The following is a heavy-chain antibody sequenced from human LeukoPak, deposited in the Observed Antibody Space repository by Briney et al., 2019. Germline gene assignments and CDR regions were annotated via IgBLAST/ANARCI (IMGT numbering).Heavy chain of an antibody. Sequence: GGSLRLSCAVSGFSLSTYWMHWVRQAPGKGLAWVAHSNEDGTGASHADSVKGRFIISRDNAKNTLYLQMNGLRVEDTAVYYCVRVPTNSYGFGQWGQGSLVTVSS. CDR2: SNEDGTGA. V-gene: IGHV3-74*01. J-gene: IGHJ4*02. D-gene: IGHD5-18*01. CDR1: GFSLSTYW. CDR3: VRVPTNSYGFGQ.